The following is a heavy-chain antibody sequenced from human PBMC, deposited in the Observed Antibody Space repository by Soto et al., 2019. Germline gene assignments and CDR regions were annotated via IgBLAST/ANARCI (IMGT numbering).Heavy chain of an antibody. D-gene: IGHD6-13*01. V-gene: IGHV1-69*13. CDR3: AVTAAGTGVGYYYYGMDV. J-gene: IGHJ6*02. Sequence: SVKFSCKASGGTFSSYAISWVRQAPGQGLEWMGGIIPIFGTSNYAQKFQGRVTITADESTSTAYMELSSLRSEDTAVYYCAVTAAGTGVGYYYYGMDVWGQGTTVTVSS. CDR2: IIPIFGTS. CDR1: GGTFSSYA.